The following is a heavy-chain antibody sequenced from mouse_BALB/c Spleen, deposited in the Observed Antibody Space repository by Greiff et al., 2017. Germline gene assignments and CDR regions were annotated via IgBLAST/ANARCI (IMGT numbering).Heavy chain of an antibody. CDR3: ARGYDGYFDY. Sequence: EVMLVESGGGLVQPGGSRKLSCAASGFTFSSFGMHWVRQAPEKGLEWVAYISSGSSTIYYADTVKGRFTISRDNPKNTLFLQMTSLRSEDTAMYYCARGYDGYFDYWGQGTTLTVSS. CDR1: GFTFSSFG. J-gene: IGHJ2*01. V-gene: IGHV5-17*02. D-gene: IGHD2-2*01. CDR2: ISSGSSTI.